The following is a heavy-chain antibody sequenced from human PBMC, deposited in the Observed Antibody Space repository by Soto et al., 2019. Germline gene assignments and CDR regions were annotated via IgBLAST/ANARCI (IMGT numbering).Heavy chain of an antibody. CDR3: ARDRIFGVVPDYYYYGMDV. V-gene: IGHV1-46*01. D-gene: IGHD3-3*01. J-gene: IGHJ6*02. CDR2: INPSGGST. Sequence: ASVKVSCKSSGYTFTSYYMHWVRQAPGQGLEWMGIINPSGGSTSYAQKFQGRVTMTRDTSTSTVYMELSSLRSEDTAVYYCARDRIFGVVPDYYYYGMDVWGQGTTVTVSS. CDR1: GYTFTSYY.